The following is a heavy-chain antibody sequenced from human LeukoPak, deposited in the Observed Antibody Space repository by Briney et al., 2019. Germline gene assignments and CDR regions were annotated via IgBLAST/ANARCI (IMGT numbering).Heavy chain of an antibody. CDR3: ARAYCSSTSCRGPTYYGMGV. CDR1: GGSISSYY. D-gene: IGHD2-2*01. J-gene: IGHJ6*02. CDR2: IYYSGST. V-gene: IGHV4-59*01. Sequence: SETLSLTCTVSGGSISSYYWSWIRQPPGKGLEWIGYIYYSGSTNYNPSLKSRVTISVDTSKNQFSLKLSSVTAADTAVYYCARAYCSSTSCRGPTYYGMGVWGQGTTVTVSS.